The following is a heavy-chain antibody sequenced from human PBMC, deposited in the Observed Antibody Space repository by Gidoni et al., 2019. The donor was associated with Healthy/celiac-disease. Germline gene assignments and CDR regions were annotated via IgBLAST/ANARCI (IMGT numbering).Heavy chain of an antibody. CDR2: IYHSGST. J-gene: IGHJ5*02. CDR3: ARDRNKREGWFDP. D-gene: IGHD1-1*01. V-gene: IGHV4-4*02. Sequence: GLEWIGEIYHSGSTNYNPSLKSRVTISVDKSKNQFSLKLSSVTAADTAVYYCARDRNKREGWFDPWGQGTLVTVSS.